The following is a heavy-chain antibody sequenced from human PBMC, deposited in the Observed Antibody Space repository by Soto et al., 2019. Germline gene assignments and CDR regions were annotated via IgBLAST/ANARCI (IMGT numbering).Heavy chain of an antibody. Sequence: GGSLRLSCAASGFSFSICHMHWVRQAPGKGPEWVALISYDGTNKFYADSVKGRFTISRDNSKSTLYLQVDSLRPEDAAVYYCARDPKTSGGQHWAFNYFDSWGQGTLVTVSS. CDR1: GFSFSICH. J-gene: IGHJ4*02. V-gene: IGHV3-30-3*01. CDR2: ISYDGTNK. CDR3: ARDPKTSGGQHWAFNYFDS. D-gene: IGHD7-27*01.